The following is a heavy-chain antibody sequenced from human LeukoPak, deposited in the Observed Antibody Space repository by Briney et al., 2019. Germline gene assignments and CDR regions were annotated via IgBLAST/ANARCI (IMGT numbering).Heavy chain of an antibody. CDR1: GFTFTSCA. CDR3: AKSLPGSGSYDH. CDR2: MTNRGGST. V-gene: IGHV3-23*01. J-gene: IGHJ4*02. D-gene: IGHD3-10*01. Sequence: GGALRLSCAASGFTFTSCAMSWVRQAPGKGLEGGSSMTNRGGSTYYADSVKGRFTISRDNSNNTLYLQMNSLRAEDTAIYYCAKSLPGSGSYDHWGQGTLVTVSS.